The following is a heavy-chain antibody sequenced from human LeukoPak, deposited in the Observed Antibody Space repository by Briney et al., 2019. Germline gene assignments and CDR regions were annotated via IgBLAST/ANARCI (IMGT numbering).Heavy chain of an antibody. CDR3: ARGENVLRYFDWLWRSYYFDY. V-gene: IGHV1-2*02. J-gene: IGHJ4*02. D-gene: IGHD3-9*01. Sequence: ASVKVSCKASGYTFTGYYMHWVRQAPGQGLEWMGWISPNSGGTNYAQKFQGRVTMTRDTSISTAYMELSSLRSEDTAVYYCARGENVLRYFDWLWRSYYFDYWGQGTLVTVSS. CDR2: ISPNSGGT. CDR1: GYTFTGYY.